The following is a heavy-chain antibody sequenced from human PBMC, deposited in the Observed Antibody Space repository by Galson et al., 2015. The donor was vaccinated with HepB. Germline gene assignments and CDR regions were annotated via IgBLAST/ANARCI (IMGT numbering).Heavy chain of an antibody. Sequence: QSGAEVKKPGESLRISCKGSGYSFTSYWISWVRQMPGKGLEWMGRIDPSDSYTNYSPSFQGHVTISADKSISTAYLQWSSLKASDTAMYYCARSGPSDGQWAYFDYWGQGTLVTVSS. J-gene: IGHJ4*02. CDR2: IDPSDSYT. CDR1: GYSFTSYW. D-gene: IGHD6-19*01. V-gene: IGHV5-10-1*01. CDR3: ARSGPSDGQWAYFDY.